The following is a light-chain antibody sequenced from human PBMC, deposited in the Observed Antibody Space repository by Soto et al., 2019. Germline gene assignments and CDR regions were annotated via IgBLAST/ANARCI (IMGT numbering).Light chain of an antibody. Sequence: DIPMTQSPSTLSASVGDRVTITCRASQSISNWLAWYQQKPGKAPKLLIYKTSNLESGVPSRFSGSGSGTEFSLTISSLQPDDFATYCCQQYQSFSLTFGGGTRVEVK. V-gene: IGKV1-5*03. CDR1: QSISNW. CDR3: QQYQSFSLT. CDR2: KTS. J-gene: IGKJ4*01.